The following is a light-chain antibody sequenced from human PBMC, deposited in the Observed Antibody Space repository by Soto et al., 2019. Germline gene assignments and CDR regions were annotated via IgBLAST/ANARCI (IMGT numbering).Light chain of an antibody. CDR3: QQYYSYPRT. Sequence: DIQMTQSPSTLPASVGERVTITCRASQSISSWLAWYQHKPGKAPNLLLYKASNLETRVPSRFSGSGSGTEFTLTISRLQPDDFATYYCQQYYSYPRTFGQGTKVEIK. V-gene: IGKV1-5*03. J-gene: IGKJ1*01. CDR1: QSISSW. CDR2: KAS.